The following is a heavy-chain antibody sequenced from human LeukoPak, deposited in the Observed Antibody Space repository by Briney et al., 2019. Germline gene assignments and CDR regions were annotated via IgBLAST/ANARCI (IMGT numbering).Heavy chain of an antibody. CDR1: GYTFTSYY. Sequence: ASVKVSCKASGYTFTSYYMHWVRQAPGQGLEWMGIINPSGGSTSYAQKFQGRVTMTRDTSTSTVYMELSSLRSEDTAVYYCARVLSSGFGRSADAFDIWGQGTMVTVSS. CDR2: INPSGGST. V-gene: IGHV1-46*01. D-gene: IGHD6-19*01. CDR3: ARVLSSGFGRSADAFDI. J-gene: IGHJ3*02.